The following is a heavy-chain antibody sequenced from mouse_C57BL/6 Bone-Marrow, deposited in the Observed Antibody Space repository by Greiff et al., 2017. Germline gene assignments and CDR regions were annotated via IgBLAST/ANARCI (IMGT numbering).Heavy chain of an antibody. D-gene: IGHD1-1*01. CDR1: GFTFSDYG. Sequence: EVHLVESGAGLVKPGGSLKLSCAASGFTFSDYGMHWVRQAPEKGLEWVAYISRGSSTIYSADTVKGRVTISRDNANNTPYLQLTSLRSEDTAMYYGVTPLGGSSPYWYFDVWGTGTTVTVSS. CDR3: VTPLGGSSPYWYFDV. J-gene: IGHJ1*03. V-gene: IGHV5-17*01. CDR2: ISRGSSTI.